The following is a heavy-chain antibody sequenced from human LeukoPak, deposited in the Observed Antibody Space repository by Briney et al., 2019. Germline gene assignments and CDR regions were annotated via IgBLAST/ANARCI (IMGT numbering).Heavy chain of an antibody. Sequence: GESLKISCKGSGYSFTSYWISWVRQMPGKGLEWMGRIDPSDSYTNYSPSFQGHVTISADKSISTAYLQWSSLKASGTAMYYCARRGASNNWFDPWGQGTLVTVSS. D-gene: IGHD3-10*01. CDR1: GYSFTSYW. CDR2: IDPSDSYT. CDR3: ARRGASNNWFDP. V-gene: IGHV5-10-1*01. J-gene: IGHJ5*02.